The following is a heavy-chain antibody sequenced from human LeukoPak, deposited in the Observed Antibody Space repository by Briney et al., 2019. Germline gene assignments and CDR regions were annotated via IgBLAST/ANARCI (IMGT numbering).Heavy chain of an antibody. Sequence: GGSLRLSCAASGFTFSTYRMSWARQAPGKGLEWVANIKQDGSEKHYVDSVKGRFTISRDNAKNSLYLQMNSLRAEDTALYYCARLLAYGGGGEAFDYWGQGSLVTVSS. V-gene: IGHV3-7*01. CDR2: IKQDGSEK. CDR1: GFTFSTYR. CDR3: ARLLAYGGGGEAFDY. D-gene: IGHD2-8*01. J-gene: IGHJ4*02.